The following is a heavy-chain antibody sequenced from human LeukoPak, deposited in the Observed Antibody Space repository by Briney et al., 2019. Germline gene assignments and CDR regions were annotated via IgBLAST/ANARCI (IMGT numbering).Heavy chain of an antibody. CDR2: INHSGST. J-gene: IGHJ6*03. Sequence: SETLSLTCAVYGGSFSGYYWSWIRQPPGKGLEWIGEINHSGSTNYNPSFKSRVTISVDTSKNQFSLKLSSVTAADTAVYYCASGCPRVYDILTGYWDYYYYYMDVWGKGTTVTVSS. CDR3: ASGCPRVYDILTGYWDYYYYYMDV. V-gene: IGHV4-34*01. D-gene: IGHD3-9*01. CDR1: GGSFSGYY.